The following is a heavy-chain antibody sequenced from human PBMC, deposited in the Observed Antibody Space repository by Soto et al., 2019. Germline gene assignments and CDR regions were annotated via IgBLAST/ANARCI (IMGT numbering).Heavy chain of an antibody. CDR2: IDPSDSYT. CDR3: ARQVIMATIKDGMDV. Sequence: PGESLKISCKGSGYSFTSFWISWVRQMPGKGLEWMGRIDPSDSYTNYSPSFQGHVTISADKSISTAYLQWSSLKASDTAMYYCARQVIMATIKDGMDVWGQGTTVTVSS. CDR1: GYSFTSFW. V-gene: IGHV5-10-1*01. J-gene: IGHJ6*02. D-gene: IGHD5-12*01.